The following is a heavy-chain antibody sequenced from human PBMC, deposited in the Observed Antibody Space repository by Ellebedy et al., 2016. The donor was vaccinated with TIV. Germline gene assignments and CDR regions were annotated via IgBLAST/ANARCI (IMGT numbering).Heavy chain of an antibody. Sequence: SLKISCAASGFTFDDYAMHWVRQAPGKGLEWVSGISWNSGSISYADSVKGRFTISRDNAKDTLDLQMNSLRAEDTAVYYCAATGINMIVDWGQGTLVTVSS. CDR3: AATGINMIVD. CDR1: GFTFDDYA. CDR2: ISWNSGSI. J-gene: IGHJ4*02. D-gene: IGHD3-22*01. V-gene: IGHV3-9*01.